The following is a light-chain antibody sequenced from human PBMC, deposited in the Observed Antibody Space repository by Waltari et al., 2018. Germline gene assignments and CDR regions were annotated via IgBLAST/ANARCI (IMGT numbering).Light chain of an antibody. CDR1: SSNIGNNY. CDR3: GTWDSSLSGAV. J-gene: IGLJ7*01. Sequence: QSVLTQPPSVSAAPGQRVTISCSGGSSNIGNNYVSWYRQFPGTAPKLLIYENTERPSGIPGLVSGSKSGTSATRDITGLQAGDEADYYCGTWDSSLSGAVFGGGTHLTVL. CDR2: ENT. V-gene: IGLV1-51*02.